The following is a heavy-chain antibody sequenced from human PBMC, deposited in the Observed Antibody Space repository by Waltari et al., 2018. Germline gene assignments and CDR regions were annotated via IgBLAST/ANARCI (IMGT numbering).Heavy chain of an antibody. Sequence: VQLVESGGGLVQPGGSLRLSCAASGFTFSSYWMSWVRQAPGKGLEWVGGIIPIFGTANYAQKVQGRVTITADESTSTAYMELSSLRSEDTAVYYCARDYPGYGAFDIWGQGTMVTVSS. CDR1: GFTFSSYW. D-gene: IGHD2-15*01. J-gene: IGHJ3*02. V-gene: IGHV1-69*01. CDR2: IIPIFGTA. CDR3: ARDYPGYGAFDI.